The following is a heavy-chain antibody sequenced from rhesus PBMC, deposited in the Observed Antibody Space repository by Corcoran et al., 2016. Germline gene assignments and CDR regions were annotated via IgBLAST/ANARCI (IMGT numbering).Heavy chain of an antibody. J-gene: IGHJ4*01. CDR2: FSWHIGII. CDR3: TRAYSSGWYPGPFDY. D-gene: IGHD6-31*01. CDR1: GFTFDDYA. Sequence: EVQLVESGGALAQPGGSLRLSCAASGFTFDDYATHWVGPPPGKGLAWVSRFSWHIGIISYADSVKCRFTISREHAKNSLFLQMDRLRAEDTAVYYCTRAYSSGWYPGPFDYWGQGVLVTVSS. V-gene: IGHV3-134*01.